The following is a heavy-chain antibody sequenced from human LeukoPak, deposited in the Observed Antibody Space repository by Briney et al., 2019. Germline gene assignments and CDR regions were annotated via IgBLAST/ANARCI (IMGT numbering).Heavy chain of an antibody. CDR3: ARDRGGTGDFDY. V-gene: IGHV1-3*01. CDR2: INAGNGDT. Sequence: ASVKVSCTASGYTFTSYAMHWVRRAPGQRLEWMGWINAGNGDTKYSQKFQGRVTITRDTSASTAYMELSSLRSEDTAVYYCARDRGGTGDFDYWGQGTLVTVSS. J-gene: IGHJ4*02. D-gene: IGHD1-1*01. CDR1: GYTFTSYA.